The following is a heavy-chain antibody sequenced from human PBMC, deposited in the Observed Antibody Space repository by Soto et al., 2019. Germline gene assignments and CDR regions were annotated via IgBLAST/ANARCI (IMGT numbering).Heavy chain of an antibody. CDR2: VNPSGGST. CDR1: GYLFTAYS. V-gene: IGHV1-46*01. J-gene: IGHJ1*01. D-gene: IGHD2-15*01. CDR3: AREENCSGGTCYSEYFHR. Sequence: ASVKVSCKASGYLFTAYSMHWVRPAPGQGLEWMGVVNPSGGSTKYAQNFQGRVTMTRDTSTTTIYMELSSLRSDDTAIYYCAREENCSGGTCYSEYFHRWGQGTLVTVSS.